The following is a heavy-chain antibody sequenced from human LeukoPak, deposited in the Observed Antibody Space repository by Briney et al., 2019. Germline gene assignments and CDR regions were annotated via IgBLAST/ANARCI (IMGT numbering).Heavy chain of an antibody. V-gene: IGHV3-7*01. CDR2: ISQTGNEK. Sequence: GGSLRLSCVASGFTFSNYWMSWVRQAPGKGLEWVANISQTGNEKYYVDSVRGRFTISRDNAKNSLYLQMTILEAEDTAVYYCARDINGPSNWGQGVLVAVAS. D-gene: IGHD2-8*01. J-gene: IGHJ4*01. CDR3: ARDINGPSN. CDR1: GFTFSNYW.